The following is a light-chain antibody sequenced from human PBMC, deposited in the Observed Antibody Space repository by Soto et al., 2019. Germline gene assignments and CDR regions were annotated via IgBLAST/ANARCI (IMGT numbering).Light chain of an antibody. J-gene: IGKJ2*01. Sequence: EIVMTQSPATLSVSPGERATLSCRASQSVYSMLAWYQQKPGQAPRLLIYDASTRATGIPASFSGSGSGTEFTLTISSLEPEDSPVYFCQLRSDWPPTYTFGQGTKLE. CDR1: QSVYSM. CDR2: DAS. CDR3: QLRSDWPPTYT. V-gene: IGKV3-15*01.